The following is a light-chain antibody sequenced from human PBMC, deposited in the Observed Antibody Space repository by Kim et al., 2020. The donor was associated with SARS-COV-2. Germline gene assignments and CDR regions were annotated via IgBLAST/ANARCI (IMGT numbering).Light chain of an antibody. CDR2: RDK. V-gene: IGLV3-9*01. CDR3: QVWDSRTVV. Sequence: SYELTQPLSVSVALGQTATIPCGGNNIENKNVHWYHQRPGQAPVLVMYRDKKRPSGIPERLSGSNSGNTATLTINRVEAGDEGDYYCQVWDSRTVVFGGGTQLPS. J-gene: IGLJ2*01. CDR1: NIENKN.